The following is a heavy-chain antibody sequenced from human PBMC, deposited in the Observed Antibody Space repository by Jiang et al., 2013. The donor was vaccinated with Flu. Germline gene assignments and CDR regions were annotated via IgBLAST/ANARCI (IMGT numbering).Heavy chain of an antibody. J-gene: IGHJ4*02. CDR2: ISSSSSYT. Sequence: FSDYYMSWIRQAPGKGLEWVSYISSSSSYTNYADSVKGRFTISRDNAKNSLYLQMNSLRAEDTAVYYCARVLEMATTEIDYWGQGTLVTVSS. CDR1: FSDYY. V-gene: IGHV3-11*05. D-gene: IGHD5-24*01. CDR3: ARVLEMATTEIDY.